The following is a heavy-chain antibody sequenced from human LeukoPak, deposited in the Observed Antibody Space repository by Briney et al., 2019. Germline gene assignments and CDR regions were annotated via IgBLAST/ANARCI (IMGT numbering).Heavy chain of an antibody. CDR3: TTGQNYYDSSGYYKPKDTFDY. Sequence: PGGSVRLSCEASGCTFSSYGLHWVRPAPGKGLEWVGRIKSKTDGGTTDYAAPVKGRFTISRADSKNTLYLQMNSLKTEDTAVNYCTTGQNYYDSSGYYKPKDTFDYWGQGTLVTVSS. J-gene: IGHJ4*02. CDR2: IKSKTDGGTT. D-gene: IGHD3-22*01. V-gene: IGHV3-15*01. CDR1: GCTFSSYG.